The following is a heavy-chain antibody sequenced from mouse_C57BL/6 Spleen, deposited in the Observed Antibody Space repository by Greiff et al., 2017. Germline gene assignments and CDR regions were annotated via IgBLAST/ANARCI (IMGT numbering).Heavy chain of an antibody. CDR3: TRGGYGSSSAWFAY. D-gene: IGHD1-1*01. J-gene: IGHJ3*01. CDR2: IDPETGGT. V-gene: IGHV1-15*01. CDR1: GYTFTDYE. Sequence: VQLQQSGAELVRPGASVTLSCKASGYTFTDYEMHWVKQTPVHGLEWIGAIDPETGGTAYNQKFKGKAILTADKSSSTAYMERRSLTSEDSAVYYCTRGGYGSSSAWFAYWGQGTLVTVSA.